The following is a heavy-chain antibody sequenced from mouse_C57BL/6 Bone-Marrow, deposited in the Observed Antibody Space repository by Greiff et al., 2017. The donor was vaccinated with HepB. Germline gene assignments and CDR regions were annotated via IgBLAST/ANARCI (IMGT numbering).Heavy chain of an antibody. CDR2: IDPENGDT. CDR1: GFNIKDDY. CDR3: TGSTVVATPDY. V-gene: IGHV14-4*01. D-gene: IGHD1-1*01. J-gene: IGHJ2*01. Sequence: VQLQQSGAELVRPGASVKLSSTAPGFNIKDDYMHWVKQRPEPGLEWIGWIDPENGDTEYASKFQGKATITADTSSNTAYLQLSSLTSEDTAVYYCTGSTVVATPDYWGQGTTLTVSS.